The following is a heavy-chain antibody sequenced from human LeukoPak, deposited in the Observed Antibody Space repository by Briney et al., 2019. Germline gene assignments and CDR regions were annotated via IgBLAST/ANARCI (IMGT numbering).Heavy chain of an antibody. CDR3: ARLLGGTYYYFDF. V-gene: IGHV5-51*01. CDR1: GYSFTTYW. CDR2: IYPGDSDT. J-gene: IGHJ4*02. Sequence: GESLKISCKGSGYSFTTYWIGWVRQMPGKGLEWMGTIYPGDSDTRYSPSFQGQVTISADKFRTTAYLQWSGLGAADTAMYYCARLLGGTYYYFDFWDQGTLVTVSS. D-gene: IGHD1-7*01.